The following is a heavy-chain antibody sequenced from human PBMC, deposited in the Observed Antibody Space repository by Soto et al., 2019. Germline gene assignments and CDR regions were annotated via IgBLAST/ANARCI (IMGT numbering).Heavy chain of an antibody. CDR3: ARCLVVSYGWGSYNDY. CDR2: IYYSGST. V-gene: IGHV4-61*08. Sequence: SETLSLTCTVSGGSVSSGGYYWSWIRQPPGKGLEWIGYIYYSGSTNYNPSLKSRVTISVDTSQNQFSLKLSSVTAADTAVYYWARCLVVSYGWGSYNDYWGQGTRVTVSS. D-gene: IGHD3-10*01. CDR1: GGSVSSGGYY. J-gene: IGHJ4*02.